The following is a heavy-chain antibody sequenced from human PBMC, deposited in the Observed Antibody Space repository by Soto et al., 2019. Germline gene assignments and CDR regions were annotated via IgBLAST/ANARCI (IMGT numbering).Heavy chain of an antibody. Sequence: SETLSLTCSVSGDSINSDKYYWGWIRQPPGKGLEWIGSIYYLGNTYYNPSLQTRVTISLDKSKSQFSLKLTSVTAADSAVYFCARLEGLATISYYFDFWGQGALVTVSS. CDR1: GDSINSDKYY. CDR3: ARLEGLATISYYFDF. CDR2: IYYLGNT. D-gene: IGHD3-9*01. J-gene: IGHJ4*02. V-gene: IGHV4-39*01.